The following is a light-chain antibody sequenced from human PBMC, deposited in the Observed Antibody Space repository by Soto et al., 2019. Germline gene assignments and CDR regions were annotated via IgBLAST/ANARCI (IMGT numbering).Light chain of an antibody. CDR3: HQSYDIPT. CDR2: AAS. J-gene: IGKJ5*01. CDR1: QGIRND. V-gene: IGKV1-39*01. Sequence: DIQMTQSPSSLSASVGDRVTITCRASQGIRNDLGWFQQKPGKAPKLLIYAASSLQSGVPSRFSGSGSGTDFTLTVSSLQPEDFATYYCHQSYDIPTFGQGTRLEIK.